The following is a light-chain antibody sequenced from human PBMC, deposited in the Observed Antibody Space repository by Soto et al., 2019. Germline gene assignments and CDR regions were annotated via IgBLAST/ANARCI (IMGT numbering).Light chain of an antibody. V-gene: IGKV3-15*01. CDR1: QSVSTN. CDR2: GAS. Sequence: EIVMTQSPATLSVSPGERATLSCRASQSVSTNLAWYQQKGGQAPRLLIHGASTRATGVPTRFSGSGSGTEFTLTISSLQSEDFADYYCQQYNNWPRTFGQGTKVEIK. CDR3: QQYNNWPRT. J-gene: IGKJ1*01.